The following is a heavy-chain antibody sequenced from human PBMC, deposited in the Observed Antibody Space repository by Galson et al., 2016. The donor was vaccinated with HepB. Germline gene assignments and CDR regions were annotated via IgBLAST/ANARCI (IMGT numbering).Heavy chain of an antibody. CDR2: IYYSGST. J-gene: IGHJ5*02. CDR1: GGSISSGGYY. D-gene: IGHD5-18*01. Sequence: TLSLTCTVSGGSISSGGYYWSWIRQHPGKGLEWIGYIYYSGSTYYNPSLKSRVTISVDTSKNQFSLKLTSVTAADTAVYYCARGRGYSYAFDPWGQGTLGTVSS. V-gene: IGHV4-31*03. CDR3: ARGRGYSYAFDP.